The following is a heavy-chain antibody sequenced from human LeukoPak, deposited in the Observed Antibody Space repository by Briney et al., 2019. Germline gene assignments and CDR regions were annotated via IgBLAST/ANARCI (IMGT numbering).Heavy chain of an antibody. CDR2: ISYDGNSK. CDR1: GFTFSSYG. J-gene: IGHJ4*02. CDR3: AKGYCSSTSCYPEAPSDY. V-gene: IGHV3-30*18. Sequence: GRSLRLSCAASGFTFSSYGMHWVRQAPGKGLEWVAVISYDGNSKYYVDSVKGRFTISRDNSKNTLYLQMNSLRAEDTAVCYCAKGYCSSTSCYPEAPSDYWGQGTLVTVSS. D-gene: IGHD2-2*01.